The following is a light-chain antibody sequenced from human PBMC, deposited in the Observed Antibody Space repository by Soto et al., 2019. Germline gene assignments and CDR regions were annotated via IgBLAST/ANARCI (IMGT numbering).Light chain of an antibody. CDR2: DAS. CDR1: QSVSSY. J-gene: IGKJ1*01. CDR3: QQYGSLSWT. V-gene: IGKV3-11*01. Sequence: EIVLTQSPATLCLSPGERAALSYRASQSVSSYLAWYQQKPGQAPRLLIYDASNRATGIPARFSGSGSGTDFTLTISRLEPEDFAVYYCQQYGSLSWTFGQGTKVDIK.